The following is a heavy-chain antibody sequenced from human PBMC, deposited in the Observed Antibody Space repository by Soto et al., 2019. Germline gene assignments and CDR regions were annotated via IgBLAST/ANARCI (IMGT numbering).Heavy chain of an antibody. V-gene: IGHV3-21*02. Sequence: EVQLVESGGGLVKPGGSLRLSCVASGFTFSTYTMSWVRQAPGKGLEWLSSIGTSTSYIYYANSVKGRFTISRDNAKNSVFLPMDSLRAEDTAMYYCARAAFTYSKISPFPHWGQGTLVTVSS. J-gene: IGHJ4*02. CDR3: ARAAFTYSKISPFPH. D-gene: IGHD5-12*01. CDR2: IGTSTSYI. CDR1: GFTFSTYT.